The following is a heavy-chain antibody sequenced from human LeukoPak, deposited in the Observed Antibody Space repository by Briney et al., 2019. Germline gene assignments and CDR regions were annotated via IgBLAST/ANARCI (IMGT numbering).Heavy chain of an antibody. D-gene: IGHD3-22*01. V-gene: IGHV3-48*03. CDR1: GFTFSSYE. CDR2: ISSSGSTI. CDR3: ARADSSGYYLDY. Sequence: GGSLRLSCAASGFTFSSYEMNWVRQAPGKGLEWVSYISSSGSTIYYADSVKGRFTISRDNAKNSLYLQMNSLRAEDTAVHYCARADSSGYYLDYWGQGTLVTVSS. J-gene: IGHJ4*02.